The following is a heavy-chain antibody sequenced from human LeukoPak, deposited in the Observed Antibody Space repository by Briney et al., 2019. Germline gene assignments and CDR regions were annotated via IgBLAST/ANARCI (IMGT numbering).Heavy chain of an antibody. J-gene: IGHJ4*02. CDR2: IYYTGST. CDR3: ARSSIAAAGNFDY. Sequence: SETLSLTCTVSGGSISSFYWSWIRQPPGKELEWIGYIYYTGSTNYNSSLKSRVTISVDTSKNQFSLSLSSVTAADTAVYYCARSSIAAAGNFDYWGQGTLVTVSS. D-gene: IGHD6-13*01. CDR1: GGSISSFY. V-gene: IGHV4-59*01.